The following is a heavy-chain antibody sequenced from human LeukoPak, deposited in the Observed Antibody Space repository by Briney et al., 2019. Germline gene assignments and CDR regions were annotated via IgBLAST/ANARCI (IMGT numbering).Heavy chain of an antibody. D-gene: IGHD3-22*01. CDR2: IYSGGST. CDR1: GVTVSSNY. J-gene: IGHJ4*02. Sequence: GGSLRLSCAASGVTVSSNYMSWVRQAPGKGLEWVSVIYSGGSTYYADSVKGRFTISRDNSKNTLYLQMNSLRAEDTSVYYCAKDVAGSMIVVPDYWGQGTLVTVSS. CDR3: AKDVAGSMIVVPDY. V-gene: IGHV3-66*01.